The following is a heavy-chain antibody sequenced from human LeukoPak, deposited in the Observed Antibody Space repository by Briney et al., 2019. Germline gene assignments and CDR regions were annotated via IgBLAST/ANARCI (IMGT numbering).Heavy chain of an antibody. J-gene: IGHJ4*02. CDR3: ARDRGYTQDY. V-gene: IGHV3-74*01. Sequence: GGSLRPSCAASGFTFSNYWMHWVRQAPGKGLVWVPHIVSDGSSTTYADSVKGRFTISRDNAKNTLYLQMSSLRAEDTAVYYCARDRGYTQDYWGQGTLVTVSS. D-gene: IGHD5-12*01. CDR2: IVSDGSST. CDR1: GFTFSNYW.